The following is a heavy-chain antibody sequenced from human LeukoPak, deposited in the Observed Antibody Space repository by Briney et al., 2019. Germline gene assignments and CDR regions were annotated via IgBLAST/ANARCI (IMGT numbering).Heavy chain of an antibody. CDR2: INHSGST. J-gene: IGHJ4*02. CDR1: GGSFSGYY. Sequence: SETLSLTCAVYGGSFSGYYWSWIRQPPGKGLEWIGEINHSGSTYYNPSLKSRVTISVDTSKNQFSLKLSSVTAADTAVYYCARGTMVRGVIINDWGQGTLVTVSS. D-gene: IGHD3-10*01. CDR3: ARGTMVRGVIIND. V-gene: IGHV4-34*01.